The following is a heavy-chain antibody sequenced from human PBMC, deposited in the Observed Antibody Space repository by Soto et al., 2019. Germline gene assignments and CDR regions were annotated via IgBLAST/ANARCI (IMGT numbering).Heavy chain of an antibody. CDR2: IYPGDSDT. V-gene: IGHV5-51*01. CDR3: ARHAYDFWSGHPNPRYYYGMDV. CDR1: GYSFTSYW. Sequence: GESLKISGKWSGYSFTSYWIGWVRQIPGKGLEWMGIIYPGDSDTRYSPSFQGQVTISADKSISTAYLQWSSLKASDTAMYYCARHAYDFWSGHPNPRYYYGMDVWGQGTTVTVSS. D-gene: IGHD3-3*01. J-gene: IGHJ6*02.